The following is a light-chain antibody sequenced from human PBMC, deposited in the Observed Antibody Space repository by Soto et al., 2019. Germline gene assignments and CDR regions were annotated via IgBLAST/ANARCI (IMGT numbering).Light chain of an antibody. CDR3: QTYDSSLSGSL. J-gene: IGLJ2*01. Sequence: QAVVTQPPSVSGAPGQRVTISCTGSSSNIGAGYDVNWYQQLPGTAPKLLIYRNSNRPSGVPDRFSGSKSATSASLAITGLQAEDEGDYHCQTYDSSLSGSLFGGGTKLTVL. V-gene: IGLV1-40*01. CDR1: SSNIGAGYD. CDR2: RNS.